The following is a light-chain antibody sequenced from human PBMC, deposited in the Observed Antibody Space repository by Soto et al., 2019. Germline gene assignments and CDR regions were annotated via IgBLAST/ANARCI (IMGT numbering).Light chain of an antibody. Sequence: EIVLTQSPGTLSLSPGERATHTCRASQSVSSSNLAWYQQKPGQAPRLLLYGASSRATGIPDRFSGSGSGPDFTLTIIRLEPEDFAVYYCQQYGSSPWTFGQGTKVEIK. CDR3: QQYGSSPWT. CDR1: QSVSSSN. J-gene: IGKJ1*01. CDR2: GAS. V-gene: IGKV3-20*01.